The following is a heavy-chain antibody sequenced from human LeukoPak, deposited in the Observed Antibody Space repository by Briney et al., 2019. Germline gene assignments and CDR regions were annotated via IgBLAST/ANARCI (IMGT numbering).Heavy chain of an antibody. CDR1: GYSISSGYY. D-gene: IGHD6-19*01. CDR2: IKQDGSEK. Sequence: PSETLSLTCTVSGYSISSGYYWGWIRQPPGKGLEWVANIKQDGSEKYYVDSVKGRFTISRDNSKNTLYLQMNSLRAEDTAVYYCAKGSSSGWYELDYWGQGTLVTVSS. J-gene: IGHJ4*02. CDR3: AKGSSSGWYELDY. V-gene: IGHV3-7*03.